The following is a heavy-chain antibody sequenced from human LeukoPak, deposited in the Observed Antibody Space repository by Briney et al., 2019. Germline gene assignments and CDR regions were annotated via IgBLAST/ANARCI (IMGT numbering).Heavy chain of an antibody. J-gene: IGHJ4*02. Sequence: PSETLSLTCGVSGTSFTSYYWSWIRQTPGKGLEWIGEVNHSGYTNMNPSLKSRVTISVDTSKNQFSLMMTSVTAADTAVYYCARGRGGGRYFDYWGQGTLVTVSS. CDR3: ARGRGGGRYFDY. CDR1: GTSFTSYY. D-gene: IGHD1-26*01. V-gene: IGHV4-34*01. CDR2: VNHSGYT.